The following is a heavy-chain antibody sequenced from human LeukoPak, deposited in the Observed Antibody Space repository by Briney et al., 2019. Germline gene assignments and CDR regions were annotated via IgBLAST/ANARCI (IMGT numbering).Heavy chain of an antibody. D-gene: IGHD3-3*01. J-gene: IGHJ4*02. CDR3: ARDDFWSGRDY. CDR2: IIPILGTA. CDR1: GGTFSSYA. V-gene: IGHV1-69*05. Sequence: SVKVSCKASGGTFSSYAISWVRQAPGQGLEWMGRIIPILGTAKYAQKLQGRVTTTTDESTSTAYMELSSLRSEDTAVYYCARDDFWSGRDYWGQGTLVTVSS.